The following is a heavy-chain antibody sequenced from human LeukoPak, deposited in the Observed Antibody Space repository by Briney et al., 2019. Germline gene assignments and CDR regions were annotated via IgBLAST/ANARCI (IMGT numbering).Heavy chain of an antibody. V-gene: IGHV3-7*01. CDR2: IKKDGSEK. CDR1: GFSFGDYG. J-gene: IGHJ4*02. D-gene: IGHD6-13*01. Sequence: GGSLRLSCAASGFSFGDYGMSWVRQAPGKGLEWVANIKKDGSEKYYVDSVKGRFTISRDNAKNSLYLQMNSLRAEDTAVYYCARDQSSWEDYWGQGTLVTVSS. CDR3: ARDQSSWEDY.